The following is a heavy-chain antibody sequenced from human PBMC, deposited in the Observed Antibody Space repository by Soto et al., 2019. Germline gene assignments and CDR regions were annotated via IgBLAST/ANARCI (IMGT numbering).Heavy chain of an antibody. CDR2: ISAYNGNT. V-gene: IGHV1-18*01. Sequence: QVQLVQSGAEVKKPGASVKVSCKASGYTFTSYGISWVRQAPGQGLEWMGWISAYNGNTNYAQKLQGRVTMTTDPSTSKAYMGLRGLRSDDTAVYYCARSGYSSGWYAACDIWGQGTIVTVSS. D-gene: IGHD6-19*01. CDR3: ARSGYSSGWYAACDI. CDR1: GYTFTSYG. J-gene: IGHJ3*02.